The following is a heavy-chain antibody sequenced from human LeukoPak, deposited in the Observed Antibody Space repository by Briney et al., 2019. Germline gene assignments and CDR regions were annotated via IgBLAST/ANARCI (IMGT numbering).Heavy chain of an antibody. J-gene: IGHJ4*02. V-gene: IGHV3-53*01. CDR1: GFSVSTNY. D-gene: IGHD1-1*01. Sequence: PGGSLRLSCAASGFSVSTNYMSGVRQAPGKGLEWVSVLYAGGDIYYADSVKGRFTISRDNSKNTLYLQMSSLRAEDTAVYFCARADLRRGDGTAGLFGHWGQGTLVTVSS. CDR2: LYAGGDI. CDR3: ARADLRRGDGTAGLFGH.